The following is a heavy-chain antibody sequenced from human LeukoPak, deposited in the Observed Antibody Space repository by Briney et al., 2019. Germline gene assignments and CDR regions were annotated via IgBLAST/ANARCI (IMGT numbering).Heavy chain of an antibody. V-gene: IGHV4-59*08. J-gene: IGHJ4*02. Sequence: PSETLSLTCAVSGGSISSYFWSWIRQPPGKGLEWIGYIYDSGSTDYNPSLQSRVTISVDTSRNQFSLHLISVTAADTAVYFCARHDRFCSANSCYGEFYFDYWGRGILVTVSS. D-gene: IGHD2-15*01. CDR1: GGSISSYF. CDR2: IYDSGST. CDR3: ARHDRFCSANSCYGEFYFDY.